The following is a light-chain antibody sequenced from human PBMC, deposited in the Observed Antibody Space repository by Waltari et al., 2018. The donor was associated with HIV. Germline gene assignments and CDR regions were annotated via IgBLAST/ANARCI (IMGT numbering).Light chain of an antibody. CDR1: DSDFGLYTF. J-gene: IGLJ3*02. Sequence: SAVTQPASVSGLPGQSITISCTGGDSDFGLYTFVSWYQPQPGRVPRLILYDVDSRAPGISDRFSGSRSGPTASLNISRLRAEDEADYYCASFTGDDTLLFGGGTKVTVL. CDR3: ASFTGDDTLL. CDR2: DVD. V-gene: IGLV2-14*03.